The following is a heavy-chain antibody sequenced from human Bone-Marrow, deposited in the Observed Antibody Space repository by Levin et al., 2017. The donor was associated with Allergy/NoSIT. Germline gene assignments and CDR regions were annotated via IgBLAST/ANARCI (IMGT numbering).Heavy chain of an antibody. Sequence: GGSLRLSCEASGFTVTDYNMSWIRQPPGKGLEWLSHISSSGASIYYAESVKGRFTISRDSAQNSLYLELRSLRAEDTATYYCARDPGAIPTESFDIWGQGTLLTVSS. J-gene: IGHJ3*02. V-gene: IGHV3-11*01. CDR3: ARDPGAIPTESFDI. CDR2: ISSSGASI. CDR1: GFTVTDYN. D-gene: IGHD2-2*02.